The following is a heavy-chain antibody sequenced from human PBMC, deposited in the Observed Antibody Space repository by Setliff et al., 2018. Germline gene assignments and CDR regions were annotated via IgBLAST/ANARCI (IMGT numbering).Heavy chain of an antibody. Sequence: SETLSLTCTVSGDSINSYPYYWGWIRQPPGKGLEWIGNIYYTGITYYNPSLKSRVTMSVDTSKNHVSLKLSSVTAADTAVYYCARAHTWSLPNDNSGYPGWFDPWGQGTLVTVSS. J-gene: IGHJ5*02. V-gene: IGHV4-39*02. CDR2: IYYTGIT. CDR1: GDSINSYPYY. CDR3: ARAHTWSLPNDNSGYPGWFDP. D-gene: IGHD3-22*01.